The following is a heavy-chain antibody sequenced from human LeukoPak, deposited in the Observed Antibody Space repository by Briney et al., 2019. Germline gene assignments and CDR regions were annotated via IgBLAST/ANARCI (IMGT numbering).Heavy chain of an antibody. D-gene: IGHD3-22*01. CDR2: IFYTGST. J-gene: IGHJ4*02. CDR3: ARMVYDTSGYYPSFDY. V-gene: IGHV4-39*02. CDR1: GASISSTSYY. Sequence: SETLSLTCSVSGASISSTSYYWGWIRQPPGKGLEWIGNIFYTGSTYFNPSLKSRVAISVDTSKNHFSLRLSSVTAADTAVYYCARMVYDTSGYYPSFDYWGQGTLVTVSS.